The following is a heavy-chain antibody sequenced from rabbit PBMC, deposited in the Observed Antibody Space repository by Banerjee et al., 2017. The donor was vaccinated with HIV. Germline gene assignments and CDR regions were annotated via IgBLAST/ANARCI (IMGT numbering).Heavy chain of an antibody. D-gene: IGHD1-1*01. V-gene: IGHV1S45*01. CDR2: INVITGKA. CDR1: GFSFSNKAV. J-gene: IGHJ4*01. Sequence: QEQLVESGGGLVQPEGSLTLTCTASGFSFSNKAVMCWVRQAPGKGLEWIACINVITGKAVYATWAKGRFTFSKTSSTTVTLQMTSLTGADMATYFCARASASGGSYFNLWGPGTLVTVS. CDR3: ARASASGGSYFNL.